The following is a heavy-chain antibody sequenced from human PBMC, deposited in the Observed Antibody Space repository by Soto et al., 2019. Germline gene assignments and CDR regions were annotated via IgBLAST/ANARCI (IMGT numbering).Heavy chain of an antibody. V-gene: IGHV2-5*02. Sequence: QITLKESGPPLVKPTQTLTLTCTFSGFSLSTSGVGVGWIRQPPGKALEWLALIYWDDDKRYSPSLKSRLTITKDTSKNQVVLTMTNMDPVDTATYYCAHLSRIQLWRSAQYYFDYWGQGTLVTVSS. J-gene: IGHJ4*02. CDR2: IYWDDDK. CDR3: AHLSRIQLWRSAQYYFDY. CDR1: GFSLSTSGVG. D-gene: IGHD5-18*01.